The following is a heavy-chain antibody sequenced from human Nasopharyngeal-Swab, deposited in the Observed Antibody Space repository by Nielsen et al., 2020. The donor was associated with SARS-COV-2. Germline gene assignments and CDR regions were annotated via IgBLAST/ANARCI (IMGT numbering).Heavy chain of an antibody. CDR3: ARGRYCSTTSCYAAYYYHYVDV. Sequence: GESLKISCAASGFTFSSYAVHWVRQAPGKGLEWVAVISYDGSNKYYAGSVKGRFTISRDNSKNTLYLQMDSLRAEDTAVYYCARGRYCSTTSCYAAYYYHYVDVWDKGTMVTVSS. J-gene: IGHJ6*03. CDR2: ISYDGSNK. V-gene: IGHV3-30-3*01. CDR1: GFTFSSYA. D-gene: IGHD2-2*01.